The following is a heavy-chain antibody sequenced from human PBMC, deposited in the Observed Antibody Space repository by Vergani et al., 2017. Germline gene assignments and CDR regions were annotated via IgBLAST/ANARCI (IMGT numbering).Heavy chain of an antibody. Sequence: QVQLQESGPGLVKPSETLSLTCTVSGGSISSYYWSWIRQPPGKGLEWIGYIYYSGSTNYNPSLKSRVTISVDTSKNQFSLKLSSVTAADTAVYYCARVGARWENYWGQGTLVTVSS. CDR3: ARVGARWENY. V-gene: IGHV4-59*01. CDR2: IYYSGST. J-gene: IGHJ4*02. CDR1: GGSISSYY. D-gene: IGHD1-26*01.